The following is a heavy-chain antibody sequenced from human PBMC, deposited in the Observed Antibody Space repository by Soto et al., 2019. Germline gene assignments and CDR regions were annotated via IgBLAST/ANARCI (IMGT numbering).Heavy chain of an antibody. Sequence: SETLSLTCTVSVGSISSYYWSWIRQPPGKVLEWIGYIYYSGSTNYSPSLKSRVSISVDTSKNQFSLKLSSVTAADTAVYYCARGAYSSSWFDAFDIWGQGTMDTVSS. D-gene: IGHD6-13*01. J-gene: IGHJ3*02. CDR3: ARGAYSSSWFDAFDI. CDR1: VGSISSYY. V-gene: IGHV4-59*01. CDR2: IYYSGST.